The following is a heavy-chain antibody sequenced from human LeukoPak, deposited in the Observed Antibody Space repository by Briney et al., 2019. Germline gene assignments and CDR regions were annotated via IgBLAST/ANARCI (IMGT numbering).Heavy chain of an antibody. J-gene: IGHJ4*02. CDR2: ISDSGGST. CDR1: GFTFSNYA. V-gene: IGHV3-23*01. CDR3: AKEFYYYGSGSYPSFDY. D-gene: IGHD3-10*01. Sequence: GGSLRLSCAASGFTFSNYAMSWVRQAPGKGLEWVSAISDSGGSTYYADSVKGRFTISRDNSKNTLYLQMNSLRAEDTAIYYCAKEFYYYGSGSYPSFDYWGQGTLVTVSS.